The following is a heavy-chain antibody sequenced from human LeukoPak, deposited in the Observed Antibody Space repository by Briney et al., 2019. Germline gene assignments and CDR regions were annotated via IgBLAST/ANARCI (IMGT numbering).Heavy chain of an antibody. J-gene: IGHJ4*02. D-gene: IGHD4-17*01. Sequence: PSETLSLTCTLFGGSISSYYWSWTRQPAGKGLEWVGRLHISGSTNYNPSLKSRATMSVDTSKNQFSLKLRSVTAADTALYFCARGRLADYGDYEGFEYWGQGTLVTVSS. CDR3: ARGRLADYGDYEGFEY. CDR1: GGSISSYY. CDR2: LHISGST. V-gene: IGHV4-4*07.